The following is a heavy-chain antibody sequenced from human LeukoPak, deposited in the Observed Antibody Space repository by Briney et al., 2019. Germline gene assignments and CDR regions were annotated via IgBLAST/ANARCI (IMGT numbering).Heavy chain of an antibody. CDR1: GFSFSTSE. CDR3: ARVRKHGYSYGFYDL. D-gene: IGHD5-18*01. CDR2: ISSSGSYI. V-gene: IGHV3-48*03. J-gene: IGHJ5*02. Sequence: GGSLRLSCAASGFSFSTSEMNWVRQAPGKGLECISYISSSGSYIHYADSVKGRFTISRDNAKNSLYLQMSSLRVEDTALYYCARVRKHGYSYGFYDLWGQGTLVTVSS.